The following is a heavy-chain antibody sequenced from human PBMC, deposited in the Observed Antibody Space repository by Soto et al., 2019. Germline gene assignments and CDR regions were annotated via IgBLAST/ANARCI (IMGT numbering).Heavy chain of an antibody. J-gene: IGHJ4*02. D-gene: IGHD2-2*01. CDR3: ARDLGGYCSSTSCPSY. CDR1: GYTFTSYY. V-gene: IGHV1-46*01. CDR2: INPSGGST. Sequence: ASVKVSCKASGYTFTSYYMHWVRQAPGQGLEWMGIINPSGGSTSYAQKFQGRVTMTRDTSTSTVYMELSSLRSEDTAVYYCARDLGGYCSSTSCPSYWGQGTLVTVSS.